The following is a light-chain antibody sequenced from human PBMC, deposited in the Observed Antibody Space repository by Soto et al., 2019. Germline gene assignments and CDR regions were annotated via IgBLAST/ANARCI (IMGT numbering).Light chain of an antibody. V-gene: IGKV3-15*01. CDR1: QSVSSN. J-gene: IGKJ4*01. Sequence: EIVMTQSPATLSVSPGERATLSCRASQSVSSNLAWYQQKPGQAPRLLIYGESARATGIPARFSGSGSGTEFTLTISSLQSGDFAVYYCQQYNNWPPRITFGGGTKVDIK. CDR3: QQYNNWPPRIT. CDR2: GES.